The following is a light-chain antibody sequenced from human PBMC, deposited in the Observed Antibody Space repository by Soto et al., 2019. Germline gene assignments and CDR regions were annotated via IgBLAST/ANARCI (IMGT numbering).Light chain of an antibody. CDR3: QQYNNWPQT. V-gene: IGKV3-15*01. CDR2: RAY. Sequence: EIILTQSPATLSVSPGQRATLSCRASQTIDTNLAWYQQKPGQSPRLLIYRAYTRAPGIPTRFSGGGAGTEFTLTISSLQSEDFAVYSCQQYNNWPQTFGQGTKVEI. J-gene: IGKJ2*01. CDR1: QTIDTN.